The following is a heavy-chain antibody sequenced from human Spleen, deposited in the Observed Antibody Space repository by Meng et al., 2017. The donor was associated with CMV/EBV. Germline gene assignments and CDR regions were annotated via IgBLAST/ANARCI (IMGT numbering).Heavy chain of an antibody. J-gene: IGHJ5*02. D-gene: IGHD3-9*01. Sequence: RTCAVYGGSFSGYYWSWIRQPPGKGLEWIGEINHSGSTNYNPSLKSRVTISVDTSKNQFSLKLSSVTAADTAVYYCAREGYFVRFDPWGQGTLVTVSS. V-gene: IGHV4-34*01. CDR1: GGSFSGYY. CDR2: INHSGST. CDR3: AREGYFVRFDP.